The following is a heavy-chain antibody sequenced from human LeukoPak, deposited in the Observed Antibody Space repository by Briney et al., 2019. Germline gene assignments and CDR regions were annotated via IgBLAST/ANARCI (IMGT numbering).Heavy chain of an antibody. J-gene: IGHJ5*02. D-gene: IGHD3-10*01. CDR2: MNPNSGNT. CDR3: ARDRTTYYGSGSYSP. Sequence: EASVKVSCKASGYTFTSYDINWVRQATGQGLEWMGWMNPNSGNTGYAQKFQGRVTITADKSTSTAYMELSSLRSEDTAVYYCARDRTTYYGSGSYSPWGQGTLVTVSS. V-gene: IGHV1-8*01. CDR1: GYTFTSYD.